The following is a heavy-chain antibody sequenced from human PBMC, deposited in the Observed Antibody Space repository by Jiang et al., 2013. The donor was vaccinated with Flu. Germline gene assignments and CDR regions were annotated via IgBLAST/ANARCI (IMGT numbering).Heavy chain of an antibody. CDR3: ARISRGYVDC. CDR1: GFMFSSHW. D-gene: IGHD3-16*01. CDR2: IKQDGSER. V-gene: IGHV3-7*03. J-gene: IGHJ4*02. Sequence: QLLESGGGLVQPGGSLRLSCAASGFMFSSHWMSWVRQAPGKGLEWVANIKQDGSERYHVESVKGRFTVSRDNAQNSLYLQMNSLRVEDTAVYYCARISRGYVDCWGPGTLVTVSS.